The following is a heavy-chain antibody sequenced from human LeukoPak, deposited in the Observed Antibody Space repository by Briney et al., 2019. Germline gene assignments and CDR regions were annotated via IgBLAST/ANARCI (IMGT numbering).Heavy chain of an antibody. CDR2: IKQDGSKK. D-gene: IGHD5-24*01. J-gene: IGHJ4*02. CDR1: GFPSSSYW. CDR3: TRVGYIDEGIDY. V-gene: IGHV3-7*04. Sequence: PGGSLRLSCVASGFPSSSYWMTWVRQAPGKGLEWVANIKQDGSKKSYVDSVKVRFTISRDNAKNSLYLQMNSLRAEDTAIYYCTRVGYIDEGIDYWGQGTLVTVSS.